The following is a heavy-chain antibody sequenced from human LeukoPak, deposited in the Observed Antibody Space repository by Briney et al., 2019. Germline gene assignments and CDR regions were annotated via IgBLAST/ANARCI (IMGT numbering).Heavy chain of an antibody. V-gene: IGHV3-74*01. D-gene: IGHD4-17*01. CDR1: GFTVSSNY. Sequence: GGSLRLSCAASGFTVSSNYMSWVRQAPGKGLVWVSRINSDGSSTTYADSVKGRFTISRDNAKNTLYLQMNNLRAEDTAVYYCARGRYYFEYWGQGTLVTVSS. CDR2: INSDGSST. J-gene: IGHJ4*02. CDR3: ARGRYYFEY.